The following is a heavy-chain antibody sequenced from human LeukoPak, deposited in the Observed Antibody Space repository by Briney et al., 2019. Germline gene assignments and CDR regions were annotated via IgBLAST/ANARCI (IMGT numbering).Heavy chain of an antibody. CDR1: GGTFSSYA. Sequence: GASVKVSCKASGGTFSSYAISWVRQAPGQGLEWMGGIIPIFGTANYAQKFQGRVTITTDESTSTAYMELSSLRSEDTAVYYCARGLDIVVVPAARTRYYYYYYMDVWGKGTTVTVSS. J-gene: IGHJ6*03. CDR3: ARGLDIVVVPAARTRYYYYYYMDV. V-gene: IGHV1-69*05. CDR2: IIPIFGTA. D-gene: IGHD2-2*01.